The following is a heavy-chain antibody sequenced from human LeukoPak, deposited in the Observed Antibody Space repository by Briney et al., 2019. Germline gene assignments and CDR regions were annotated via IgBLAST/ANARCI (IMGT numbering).Heavy chain of an antibody. CDR2: IYSDNT. J-gene: IGHJ4*02. D-gene: IGHD3-16*01. V-gene: IGHV3-53*01. CDR1: GFTVSTNS. Sequence: GGSLRLSCTVSGFTVSTNSMSWVRQAPGKGLEWVSFIYSDNTHYSDSVKGRFTISRDNSKNTLYLQMNSLRAEDTAVYYCARRAGAYTHPYDYWGQGTLVTVSS. CDR3: ARRAGAYTHPYDY.